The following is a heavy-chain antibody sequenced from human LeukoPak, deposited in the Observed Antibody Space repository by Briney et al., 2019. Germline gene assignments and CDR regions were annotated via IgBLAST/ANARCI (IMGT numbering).Heavy chain of an antibody. Sequence: PGGSLRLSCAASGFTFSSYAMSWVRQAPGKGLEWVSAISGSGNSTYYADSVKGRFTISRDNSTNTLYLQMNSLRAEDTAVYYCAKAVGRCGGGNCEVWAYFDFWAREPWSPSPQ. D-gene: IGHD2-15*01. CDR3: AKAVGRCGGGNCEVWAYFDF. CDR2: ISGSGNST. CDR1: GFTFSSYA. V-gene: IGHV3-23*01. J-gene: IGHJ4*02.